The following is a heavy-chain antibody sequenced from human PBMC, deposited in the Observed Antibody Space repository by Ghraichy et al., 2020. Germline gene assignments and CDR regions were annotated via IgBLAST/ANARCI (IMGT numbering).Heavy chain of an antibody. D-gene: IGHD2-21*01. CDR1: GFTVSSSY. V-gene: IGHV3-53*01. Sequence: GGSLRLSCAASGFTVSSSYMTWVRQAPGKGLEWVSIIFSGGSTYYEDSVKGRFTISRDNSKNTLYLQMNSLRGEDTAMYYCARGGTYCAGTRCYYFDYWVQGSLVTVSS. CDR2: IFSGGST. CDR3: ARGGTYCAGTRCYYFDY. J-gene: IGHJ4*02.